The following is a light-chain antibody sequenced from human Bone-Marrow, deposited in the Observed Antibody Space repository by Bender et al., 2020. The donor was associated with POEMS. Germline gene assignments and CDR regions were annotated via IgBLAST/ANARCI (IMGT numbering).Light chain of an antibody. CDR2: EVN. CDR3: QSYDNSLGGWV. Sequence: QSALTQPASVSGSPGQSITISCTGTSRDVGAYNYVSWYQHHPGKVPKLIVYEVNKRPSGVPDRFSGSKSGNTASLTVSGLQAEDEGDYYCQSYDNSLGGWVFGGGTKLTVL. V-gene: IGLV2-8*01. J-gene: IGLJ3*02. CDR1: SRDVGAYNY.